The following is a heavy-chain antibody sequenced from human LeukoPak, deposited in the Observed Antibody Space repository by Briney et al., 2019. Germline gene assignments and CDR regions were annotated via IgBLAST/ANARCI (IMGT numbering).Heavy chain of an antibody. CDR1: GGSISSGGYY. V-gene: IGHV4-39*07. D-gene: IGHD4-17*01. Sequence: SQTLSLTCTVSGGSISSGGYYWGWIRQPPGKGLEWIGSIYYSGSTYYNPSLKSRVTISVDTSKNQFSLKLSSVTAADTAVYYCASGGDYGDERGEVDYWGQGTLVTVSS. CDR3: ASGGDYGDERGEVDY. J-gene: IGHJ4*02. CDR2: IYYSGST.